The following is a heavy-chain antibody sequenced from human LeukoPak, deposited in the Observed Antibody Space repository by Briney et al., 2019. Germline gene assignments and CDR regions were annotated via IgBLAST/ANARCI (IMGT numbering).Heavy chain of an antibody. V-gene: IGHV3-20*04. Sequence: PGGSLRLSCAASGFTFDDYGMSWVRQAPGKGLEWVSGINWNGGSTGYADSVKGRFTISRDNSKNTLYLQMNSLRAEDTAVYYCARDSDDDYGDYVTDYWGQGTLVTVSS. CDR2: INWNGGST. CDR3: ARDSDDDYGDYVTDY. J-gene: IGHJ4*02. D-gene: IGHD4-17*01. CDR1: GFTFDDYG.